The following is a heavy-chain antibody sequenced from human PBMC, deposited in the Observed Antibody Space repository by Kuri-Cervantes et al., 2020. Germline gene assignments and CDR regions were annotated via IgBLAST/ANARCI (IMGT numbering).Heavy chain of an antibody. CDR2: IRSKAYGGTT. CDR3: ARGLHYDFWSGYYTPYGMDV. CDR1: GFSYSSYW. V-gene: IGHV3-49*04. Sequence: GESLKISCAASGFSYSSYWMHWVRQGPGKGLEWVGFIRSKAYGGTTEYAASVKGRFTISRDDSKSIAYLQMNSLKTEDTAVYYCARGLHYDFWSGYYTPYGMDVWGQGTTVTVSS. J-gene: IGHJ6*02. D-gene: IGHD3-3*01.